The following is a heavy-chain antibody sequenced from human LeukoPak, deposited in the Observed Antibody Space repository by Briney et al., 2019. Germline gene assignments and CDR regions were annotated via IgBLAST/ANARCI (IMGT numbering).Heavy chain of an antibody. D-gene: IGHD6-19*01. CDR3: ATHMTVSGTRGFDN. Sequence: SGTLSLTCTVSGGSIYSSNWWRWVRQPPGKGLEWIGEMSQRGSTHYDPSLTGRVTISVDKSNNQFSLTLNSATAADTAVYFCATHMTVSGTRGFDNWGQGTLVTVSS. J-gene: IGHJ4*02. CDR1: GGSIYSSNW. CDR2: MSQRGST. V-gene: IGHV4-4*02.